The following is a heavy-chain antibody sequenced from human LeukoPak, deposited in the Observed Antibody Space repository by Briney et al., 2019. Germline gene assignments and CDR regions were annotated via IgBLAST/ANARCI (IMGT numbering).Heavy chain of an antibody. Sequence: GGSLRLSCAASGFTFSSYDMTWVRQTPGKGLEWVALISRSGGTTYYADSVKGRFTISRDNSKNTLYLQMNSLRAEDTAVYYCARDAGAGTTPNFDYWGQGTLVTVSS. CDR3: ARDAGAGTTPNFDY. V-gene: IGHV3-23*01. CDR2: ISRSGGTT. D-gene: IGHD1-1*01. CDR1: GFTFSSYD. J-gene: IGHJ4*02.